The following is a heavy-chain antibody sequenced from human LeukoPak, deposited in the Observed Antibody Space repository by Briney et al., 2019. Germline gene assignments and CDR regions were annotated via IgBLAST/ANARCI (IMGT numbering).Heavy chain of an antibody. CDR3: ARAPSLGEAFDI. Sequence: GGSLRLSCAASGFTFDDYGMSWVRHAPGKGLEWVSGINWNGGSTGYADSVKGRFTISRDNAKNSLYLQMNSLRAEDTALYYCARAPSLGEAFDIWGQGTMVTVSS. D-gene: IGHD3-10*01. V-gene: IGHV3-20*04. J-gene: IGHJ3*02. CDR2: INWNGGST. CDR1: GFTFDDYG.